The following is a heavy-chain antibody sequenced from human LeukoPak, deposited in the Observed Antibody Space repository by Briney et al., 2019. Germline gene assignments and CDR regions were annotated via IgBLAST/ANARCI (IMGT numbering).Heavy chain of an antibody. J-gene: IGHJ6*02. V-gene: IGHV3-49*01. CDR2: IRSKAYGGTT. CDR3: TRDPGDYYYYYGMDV. CDR1: GFTFGDYA. D-gene: IGHD4-17*01. Sequence: GGSLRPSCTASGFTFGDYAMSWFRQAPGKGLEWVGFIRSKAYGGTTEYTAYVKGRFTISRDDSKSIAYLQMNSLKTEDTAVYYCTRDPGDYYYYYGMDVWGQGTTVTVSS.